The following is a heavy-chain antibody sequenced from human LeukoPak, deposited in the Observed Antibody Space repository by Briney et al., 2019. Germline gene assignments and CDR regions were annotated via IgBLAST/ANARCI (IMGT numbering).Heavy chain of an antibody. D-gene: IGHD3-16*01. CDR3: AIKNREGDYVWGSSH. CDR1: GFTFSSYS. V-gene: IGHV3-21*04. CDR2: ISSSSSYI. J-gene: IGHJ4*02. Sequence: GGSLRLSCAASGFTFSSYSMNWVRQAPGKGLEWVSSISSSSSYIYYADSVKGRFTISRDSAKNSLYLQMNSLRAEDTAVYYCAIKNREGDYVWGSSHWGQGTLVTVSS.